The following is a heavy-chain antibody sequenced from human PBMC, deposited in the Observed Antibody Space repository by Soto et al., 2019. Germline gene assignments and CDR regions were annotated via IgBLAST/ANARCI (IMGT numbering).Heavy chain of an antibody. V-gene: IGHV4-39*01. CDR2: IYYRGNA. CDR1: DDSINSDKYY. CDR3: ARLEGLATFSYYFDF. Sequence: QLQLQESGPGLVKPSETLSLTCSVSDDSINSDKYYWGWIRQPPGKGLEWIGSIYYRGNAYYNPSRQTRVTISLDKSQSQFSLKLNSVTAADSAVYFCARLEGLATFSYYFDFWGPGALVTVSS. J-gene: IGHJ4*02. D-gene: IGHD3-9*01.